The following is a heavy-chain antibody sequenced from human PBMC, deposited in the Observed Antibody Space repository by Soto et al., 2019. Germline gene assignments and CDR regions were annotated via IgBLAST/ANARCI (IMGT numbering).Heavy chain of an antibody. CDR3: ARQRQQLLRGWFDP. J-gene: IGHJ5*02. V-gene: IGHV4-39*01. D-gene: IGHD6-13*01. CDR1: GGSINNRGDY. CDR2: VFYSESA. Sequence: QLQLQESGPGLVKPSETLSLTCTVSGGSINNRGDYWGWIRQPPGRGLEWIATVFYSESAFYNPSLKSRVTISVDPSTNLFSLRLTSVTAADTAIYYCARQRQQLLRGWFDPWGQGTMVTVSS.